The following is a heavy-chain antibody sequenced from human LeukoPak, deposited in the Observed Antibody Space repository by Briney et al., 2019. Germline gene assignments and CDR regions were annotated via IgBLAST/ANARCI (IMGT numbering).Heavy chain of an antibody. CDR1: GFSLSTSGMC. CDR2: IDWDDDK. V-gene: IGHV2-70*01. D-gene: IGHD2-21*02. J-gene: IGHJ4*02. Sequence: ESGPTLVNPTQTLTLTCTFSGFSLSTSGMCVSWIRQPPGEALEWLALIDWDDDKYYSTSLKTRLTISKDTSKSQVVLTMTNMDPVDTATYYCARTPPNCGGDCYYDYWGQGTLVTVSS. CDR3: ARTPPNCGGDCYYDY.